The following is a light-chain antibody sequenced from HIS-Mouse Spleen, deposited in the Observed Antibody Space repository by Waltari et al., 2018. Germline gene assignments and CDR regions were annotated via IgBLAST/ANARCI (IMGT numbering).Light chain of an antibody. CDR1: SSYVGSYNL. CDR2: EGS. Sequence: PGQSITISCTGTSSYVGSYNLVSWYQQHPGKAPKLMIYEGSKRPSGVSNRFSGSKSGNTASLTISGLQAEDEADYYCCSYAGSSTYVFGTGTKVTVL. V-gene: IGLV2-23*01. J-gene: IGLJ1*01. CDR3: CSYAGSSTYV.